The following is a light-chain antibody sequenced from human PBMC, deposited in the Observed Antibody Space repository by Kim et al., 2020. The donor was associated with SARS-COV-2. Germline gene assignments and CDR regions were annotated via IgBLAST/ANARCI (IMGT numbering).Light chain of an antibody. CDR2: QGS. J-gene: IGLJ2*01. CDR3: QAWDSSAAI. CDR1: RLGNKY. Sequence: VSPGQTASITCSGDRLGNKYVCWYQQKPGQSPVLVIYQGSNRPSGIPERSSGSSSGNTATLTISGTQAMDEADYYCQAWDSSAAIFGAGTKLTVL. V-gene: IGLV3-1*01.